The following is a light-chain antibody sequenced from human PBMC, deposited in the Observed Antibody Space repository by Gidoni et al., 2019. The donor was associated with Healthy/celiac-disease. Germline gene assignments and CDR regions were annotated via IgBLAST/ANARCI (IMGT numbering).Light chain of an antibody. J-gene: IGKJ1*01. V-gene: IGKV3-15*01. CDR2: GAS. CDR3: QKYNNWPLE. Sequence: EIVMTQSPATLSVSPGERATLSCRASQSVSINLAWYQQKPGQAPRLLIYGASTRDTGIPARFSGSGSGKEFTLTISSLQSEDFAVYYCQKYNNWPLEFGQGTKVEIK. CDR1: QSVSIN.